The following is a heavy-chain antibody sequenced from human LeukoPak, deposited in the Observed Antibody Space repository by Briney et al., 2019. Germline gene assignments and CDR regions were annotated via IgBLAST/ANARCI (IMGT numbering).Heavy chain of an antibody. Sequence: AASVKVSCKASGGTFSSYAISWVRQAPGQGLEWMGGIIPILGTRNYAQKFQDRVTITADESTAYMELSSLRSEDTAVYYCARDSVGDIMMHGIDIWGQGTMVTVSS. CDR3: ARDSVGDIMMHGIDI. CDR2: IIPILGTR. J-gene: IGHJ3*02. D-gene: IGHD3-16*01. CDR1: GGTFSSYA. V-gene: IGHV1-69*01.